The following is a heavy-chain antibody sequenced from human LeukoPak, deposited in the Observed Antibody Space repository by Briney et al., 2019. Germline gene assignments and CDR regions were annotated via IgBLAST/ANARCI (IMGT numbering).Heavy chain of an antibody. J-gene: IGHJ3*02. V-gene: IGHV4-4*09. CDR1: GGSISSYY. Sequence: SETLSLTCTVSGGSISSYYWSWIRQPPGKGLEWIGYIYTSGSTNYNPSLESRVTISVDTSKNQFSLDLSSVTAADTAVYYCARQKCTSASCLTKNAFDIWGQGTMVTVSS. CDR3: ARQKCTSASCLTKNAFDI. CDR2: IYTSGST. D-gene: IGHD2-2*01.